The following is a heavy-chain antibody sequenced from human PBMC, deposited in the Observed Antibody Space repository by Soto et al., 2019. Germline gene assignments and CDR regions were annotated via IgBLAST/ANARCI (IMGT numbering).Heavy chain of an antibody. CDR3: ARVGYYYDSSGYYLQY. CDR1: GYTFTSYA. Sequence: ASVKVSCKASGYTFTSYAMHWVRQAPGQRLEWMGWINAGNGNTKYLQKFQGRVTMTRDTSISTAYMELSRLRSDDTAVYYCARVGYYYDSSGYYLQYWGQGTLVTVSS. V-gene: IGHV1-3*01. D-gene: IGHD3-22*01. J-gene: IGHJ4*02. CDR2: INAGNGNT.